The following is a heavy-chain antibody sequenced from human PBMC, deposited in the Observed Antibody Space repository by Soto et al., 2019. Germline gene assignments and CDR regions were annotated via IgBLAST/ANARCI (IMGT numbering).Heavy chain of an antibody. Sequence: GGSLRLSCAASGFTFSSYEMNWVRPAPGKGLEWASYISSSGSTIYYADSVKGRFTISRDNAKNSLYLQMNSLRAEDTAVYYCATTAADCGGNCCSFPFDSWGRETRVTFSS. J-gene: IGHJ4*01. CDR1: GFTFSSYE. V-gene: IGHV3-48*03. D-gene: IGHD2-21*02. CDR2: ISSSGSTI. CDR3: ATTAADCGGNCCSFPFDS.